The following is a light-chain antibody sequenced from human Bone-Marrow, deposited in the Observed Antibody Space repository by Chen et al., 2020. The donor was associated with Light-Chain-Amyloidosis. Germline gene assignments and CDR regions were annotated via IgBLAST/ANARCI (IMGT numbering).Light chain of an antibody. CDR1: DLPTKY. V-gene: IGLV3-25*03. CDR2: RDT. J-gene: IGLJ2*01. CDR3: QSADSSGTYEVI. Sequence: SYELPHPPSVSVSPGQTARITCSGDDLPTKYAYWYQQKPGQAPVLVIRRDTERPSGISERFSGSSSGTTATLTISGVQAEDEADYHCQSADSSGTYEVIFGGGTKLTVL.